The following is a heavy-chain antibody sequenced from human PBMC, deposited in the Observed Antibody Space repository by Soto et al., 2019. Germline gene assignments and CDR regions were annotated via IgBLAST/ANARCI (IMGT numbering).Heavy chain of an antibody. CDR3: ATVNPGIAAAGPHDAFDI. CDR2: FDPEDGET. D-gene: IGHD6-13*01. Sequence: KVSCKVSGYTLTELSMHWVRQAPGKGLEWMGGFDPEDGETIYAQKFQGRVTMTEDTSTDTAYMELSSLRSEDTAVYYCATVNPGIAAAGPHDAFDIWGQGTMVTVSS. CDR1: GYTLTELS. V-gene: IGHV1-24*01. J-gene: IGHJ3*02.